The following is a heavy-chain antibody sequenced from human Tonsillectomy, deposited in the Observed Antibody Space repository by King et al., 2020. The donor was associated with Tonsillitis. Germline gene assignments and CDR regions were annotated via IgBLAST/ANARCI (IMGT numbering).Heavy chain of an antibody. CDR3: ARGVNYYYDSSGYYFGAFDI. CDR1: GFTFSSYA. Sequence: QLVESGGGVVQPGRYLRLSCAASGFTFSSYAMHWVRQAPGKGLEWVAVISYDGSNKYYADSVKGRFTISRDNSKNTLYLQMNSLRAEDTAVYYCARGVNYYYDSSGYYFGAFDIWGQGTMVTVSS. J-gene: IGHJ3*02. CDR2: ISYDGSNK. V-gene: IGHV3-30*04. D-gene: IGHD3-22*01.